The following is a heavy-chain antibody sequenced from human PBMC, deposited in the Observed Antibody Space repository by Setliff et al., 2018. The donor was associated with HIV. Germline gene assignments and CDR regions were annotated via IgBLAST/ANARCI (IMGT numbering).Heavy chain of an antibody. CDR1: DSGTYY. J-gene: IGHJ4*02. D-gene: IGHD3-10*01. CDR3: ARGAELLWFGELHNIPYFDY. Sequence: SETLSLTCTVSDSGTYYWSWIRQPAGKGLEWIGRVSSRGGTNYNPSLKSRVTMSVDTSKNQFSLTVTSVTAADTAVYYCARGAELLWFGELHNIPYFDYWGQGTLVTVSS. V-gene: IGHV4-4*07. CDR2: VSSRGGT.